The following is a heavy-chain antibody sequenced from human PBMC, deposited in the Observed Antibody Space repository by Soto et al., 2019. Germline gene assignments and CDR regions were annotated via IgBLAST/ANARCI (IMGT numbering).Heavy chain of an antibody. CDR3: ARDVDILTGYSDYFDY. Sequence: GGSLRLSCAASGFPFSSYAMHWVRQAPGKGLEWVAVISYDGSNKYYADSVKGRFTISRDNSKNTLYLQMNSLRAEDTAVYYCARDVDILTGYSDYFDYWGQGTLVTV. V-gene: IGHV3-30-3*01. CDR2: ISYDGSNK. D-gene: IGHD3-9*01. J-gene: IGHJ4*02. CDR1: GFPFSSYA.